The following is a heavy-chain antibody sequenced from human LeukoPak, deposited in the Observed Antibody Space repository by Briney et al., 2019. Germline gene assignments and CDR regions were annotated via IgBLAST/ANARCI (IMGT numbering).Heavy chain of an antibody. J-gene: IGHJ4*02. Sequence: GGSLRLSCAASGFIFSNYWMTWVRQAPGKGLEWVANIKEDGTEKKYVDSVKGRFTISRDNAKNSLYLQMNSLRAEDTAVYYCARGYSYGRREFFDYWGQGTLVTVSS. V-gene: IGHV3-7*01. CDR1: GFIFSNYW. CDR3: ARGYSYGRREFFDY. D-gene: IGHD5-18*01. CDR2: IKEDGTEK.